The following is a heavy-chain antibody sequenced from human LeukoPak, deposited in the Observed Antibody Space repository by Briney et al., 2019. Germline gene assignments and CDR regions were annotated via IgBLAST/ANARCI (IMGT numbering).Heavy chain of an antibody. V-gene: IGHV4-61*02. CDR1: GGSISSGSYY. CDR2: IYTSGST. D-gene: IGHD4-17*01. Sequence: SQTLSLTCTVSGGSISSGSYYWSWIRQPAGKGLEWIGRIYTSGSTNYNPSLKSRVTISVDTSKNQFSLKLSSVTAADTAVYYCAKDPNGDYVGAFDSWGQGTMVTVS. CDR3: AKDPNGDYVGAFDS. J-gene: IGHJ3*02.